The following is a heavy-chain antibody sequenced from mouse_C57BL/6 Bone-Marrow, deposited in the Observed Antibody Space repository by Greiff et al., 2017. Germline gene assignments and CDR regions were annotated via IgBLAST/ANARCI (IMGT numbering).Heavy chain of an antibody. CDR1: GYAFSSYW. CDR3: ARGAY. Sequence: QVQLQQSGAELVKPGASVKISCKASGYAFSSYWMNWVKQRPGKSLEWIGQIYHGDGGTNYNGKFKGKGKLTADKSSSPTYMQLSSLTSDDSAVYFCARGAYWGRGTLVTVSA. V-gene: IGHV1-80*01. J-gene: IGHJ3*01. CDR2: IYHGDGGT.